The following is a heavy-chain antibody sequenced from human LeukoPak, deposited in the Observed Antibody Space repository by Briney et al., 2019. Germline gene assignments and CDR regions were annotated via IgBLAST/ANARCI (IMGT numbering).Heavy chain of an antibody. CDR2: ISTSGGST. J-gene: IGHJ5*02. D-gene: IGHD1-26*01. CDR3: AKEERGSPGGWFDP. Sequence: PGGSLRLSCAASGFTFSSYATSWVRQAPGKGLEWVSAISTSGGSTYYADSVKGRFTISRDNSKNTLYLQMNSLRAEDTAVYYCAKEERGSPGGWFDPWGQGTLVTVSS. CDR1: GFTFSSYA. V-gene: IGHV3-23*01.